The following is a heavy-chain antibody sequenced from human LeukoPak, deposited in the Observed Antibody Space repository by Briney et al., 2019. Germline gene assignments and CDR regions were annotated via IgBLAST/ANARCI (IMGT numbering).Heavy chain of an antibody. CDR1: GLTFSNAW. CDR3: TSNFGYYYGMDV. Sequence: GGSLRLSCAASGLTFSNAWMSWVRQAPGKGLEWVGRIISKTDGGTTDYAAPVKGRFTISRDDSKNTLYLQMNSLKTEDTAVYYCTSNFGYYYGMDVWGQGTTVTVSS. J-gene: IGHJ6*02. D-gene: IGHD3-10*01. CDR2: IISKTDGGTT. V-gene: IGHV3-15*01.